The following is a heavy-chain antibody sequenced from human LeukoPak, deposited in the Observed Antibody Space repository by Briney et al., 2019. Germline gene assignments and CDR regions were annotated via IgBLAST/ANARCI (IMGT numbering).Heavy chain of an antibody. CDR3: AELGITMIGGV. V-gene: IGHV3-7*01. D-gene: IGHD3-10*02. CDR2: IKQDGSQT. Sequence: GGSLRLSCEASGFTFSAYWMSWVRQAPGKGLEWVANIKQDGSQTYHADSVKGRFTISRDNAENSLYLQMNSLRAEDTAVYYCAELGITMIGGVWGKGTTVTISS. CDR1: GFTFSAYW. J-gene: IGHJ6*04.